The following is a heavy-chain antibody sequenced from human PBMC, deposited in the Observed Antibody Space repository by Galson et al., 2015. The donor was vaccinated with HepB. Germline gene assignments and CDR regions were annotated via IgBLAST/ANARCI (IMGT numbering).Heavy chain of an antibody. J-gene: IGHJ4*02. V-gene: IGHV3-73*01. CDR3: ARGGMATIGGPTFDY. D-gene: IGHD5-24*01. CDR1: GFTFSGSA. Sequence: SLRLSCAASGFTFSGSAIHWVRQASGKGLEWVGRIRSKANSPATTYAASVKGRLTISRDDSSNTAYLQMSSLKTEDTALYYCARGGMATIGGPTFDYWGQGTLVTVSS. CDR2: IRSKANSPAT.